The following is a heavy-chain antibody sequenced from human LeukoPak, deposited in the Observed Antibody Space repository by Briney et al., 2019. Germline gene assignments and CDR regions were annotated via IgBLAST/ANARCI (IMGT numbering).Heavy chain of an antibody. J-gene: IGHJ5*02. CDR1: GGSFSGYY. CDR2: INHSGST. Sequence: SETLSLTCAVYGGSFSGYYWSWIRQPPGKGLEWIGEINHSGSTNYNPSLKSRVTIPVDTSKNQFSLKLSSVTAADTAVYYCARVVPAATWFDPWGQGTLVTVSS. CDR3: ARVVPAATWFDP. V-gene: IGHV4-34*01. D-gene: IGHD2-2*01.